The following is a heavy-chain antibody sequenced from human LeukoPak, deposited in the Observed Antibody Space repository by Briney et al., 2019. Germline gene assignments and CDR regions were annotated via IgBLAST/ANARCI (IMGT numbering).Heavy chain of an antibody. Sequence: PGGSLRLSCAASGLTFSSHWMHWVRQAPGKGLVWVSRITNDGSSTTYADSVKGRFTISRDNAKNMLYLQVNSLRAEDTAVYYCASFDFDGMDVWGQGTTVTVSS. CDR2: ITNDGSST. J-gene: IGHJ6*02. V-gene: IGHV3-74*01. CDR3: ASFDFDGMDV. D-gene: IGHD3/OR15-3a*01. CDR1: GLTFSSHW.